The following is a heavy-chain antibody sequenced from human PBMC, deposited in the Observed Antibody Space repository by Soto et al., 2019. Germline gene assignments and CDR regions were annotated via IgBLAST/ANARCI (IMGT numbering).Heavy chain of an antibody. CDR2: IHSGGSRI. J-gene: IGHJ6*02. CDR3: AKGAGDRVSLGMDV. D-gene: IGHD1-26*01. V-gene: IGHV3-48*03. Sequence: EVQLVESGGGLVQPGGSLILSCAASGFTFSTYHMNWVRQAPGKGLEWVSYIHSGGSRIYYADSVKGRFTISRDNAKNSLYLQMNSLRAEDTALYYCAKGAGDRVSLGMDVWGQGTTVTVSS. CDR1: GFTFSTYH.